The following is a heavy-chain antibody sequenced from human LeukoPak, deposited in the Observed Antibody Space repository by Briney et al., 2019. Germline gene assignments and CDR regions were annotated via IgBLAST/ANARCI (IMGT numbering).Heavy chain of an antibody. D-gene: IGHD5-18*01. CDR2: ISWNSGSM. CDR3: TRASGYSSGSVDY. J-gene: IGHJ4*02. Sequence: QTGRSLRLPCAASGFTFDDHGMHWVRQAPGQGLDWVSGISWNSGSMGYADSVKGRFTISRDNTKSTLYLQMNSLRTDDMALYYCTRASGYSSGSVDYWGQGTLVTVSS. CDR1: GFTFDDHG. V-gene: IGHV3-9*03.